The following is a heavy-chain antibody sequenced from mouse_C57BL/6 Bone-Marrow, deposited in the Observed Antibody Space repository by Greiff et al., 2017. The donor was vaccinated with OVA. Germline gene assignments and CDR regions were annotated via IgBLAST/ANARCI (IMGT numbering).Heavy chain of an antibody. CDR3: AREHYGSSYENY. CDR2: ISYDGSN. D-gene: IGHD1-1*01. Sequence: EVQLVESGPGLVKPSQSLSLTCSVTGYSITSGYYWNWIRQFPGNKLEWMGYISYDGSNNYNPSLKNRISITRDTSKNQFFLKLNSVTTEDTATYYCAREHYGSSYENYWGQGTTLTVSS. CDR1: GYSITSGYY. J-gene: IGHJ2*01. V-gene: IGHV3-6*01.